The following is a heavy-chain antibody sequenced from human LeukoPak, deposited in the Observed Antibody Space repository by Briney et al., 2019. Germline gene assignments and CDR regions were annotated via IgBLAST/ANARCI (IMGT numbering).Heavy chain of an antibody. V-gene: IGHV4-34*01. Sequence: SETLSLTCAVYGGSFSGYYWSWIRQPPGKRLEWIGEINHSGSTNYNPSLKSRVTISVDTSKNQFSLKLSSVTAADTAVYYCASAVRGVIGASDYWGQGTLVTVSS. CDR1: GGSFSGYY. CDR3: ASAVRGVIGASDY. CDR2: INHSGST. D-gene: IGHD3-10*01. J-gene: IGHJ4*02.